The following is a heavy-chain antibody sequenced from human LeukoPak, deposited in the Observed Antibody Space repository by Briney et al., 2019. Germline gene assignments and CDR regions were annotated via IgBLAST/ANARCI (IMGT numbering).Heavy chain of an antibody. CDR1: GYTLTELS. D-gene: IGHD3-22*01. V-gene: IGHV1-24*01. CDR3: ATASSGYYYGAAVDAFAVDAFDI. J-gene: IGHJ3*02. CDR2: FDPEDGET. Sequence: ASVKVSCKVSGYTLTELSMHWVRQAPGKGLEWMGGFDPEDGETIYAQKFQGSVTMTEDTSTDTAYMELSSLRSEDTAVYYCATASSGYYYGAAVDAFAVDAFDIWGQGTMVTVSS.